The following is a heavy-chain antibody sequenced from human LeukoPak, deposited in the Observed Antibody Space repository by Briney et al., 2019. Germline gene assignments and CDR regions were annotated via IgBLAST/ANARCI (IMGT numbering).Heavy chain of an antibody. Sequence: GASVKVSCKASGYTFTGYYMHWVRQAPGQGLEWMGIINSSGGSTSYAQKFPGRITMTRDMSTSTFYMELSSLRSEDTAVYYCARGHGSGSANYFDPWGQGTLVTVSS. CDR3: ARGHGSGSANYFDP. J-gene: IGHJ5*02. CDR2: INSSGGST. V-gene: IGHV1-46*01. D-gene: IGHD3-10*01. CDR1: GYTFTGYY.